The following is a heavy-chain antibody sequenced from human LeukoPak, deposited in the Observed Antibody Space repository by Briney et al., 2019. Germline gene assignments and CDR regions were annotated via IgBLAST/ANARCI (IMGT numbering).Heavy chain of an antibody. Sequence: GGSLRLSCAASGFTFSNYAMSWVRQAPGKGLDWGSAISGSGDGTYYSESVRGRFTISRDNSKNTLFLQMNGLRAEDAAVYYCAKFTHIAAVRILDYWGQGTLVTVSS. J-gene: IGHJ4*02. CDR2: ISGSGDGT. CDR1: GFTFSNYA. V-gene: IGHV3-23*01. CDR3: AKFTHIAAVRILDY. D-gene: IGHD6-6*01.